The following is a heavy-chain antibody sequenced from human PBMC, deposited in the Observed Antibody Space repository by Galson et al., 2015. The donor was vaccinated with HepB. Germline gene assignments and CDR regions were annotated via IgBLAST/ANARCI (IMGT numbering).Heavy chain of an antibody. CDR1: GGTFSSYA. Sequence: SVKVSCKASGGTFSSYAISWVRQAPGQGLEWMGGIIPIFGTANYAQKFQGRVTITADESTSTAYMELSSLRSEDTAVYYCARVPPAPPHDFWSGPTGFYYYYYGMDVWGQGTTVTVSS. CDR2: IIPIFGTA. V-gene: IGHV1-69*13. J-gene: IGHJ6*02. CDR3: ARVPPAPPHDFWSGPTGFYYYYYGMDV. D-gene: IGHD3-3*01.